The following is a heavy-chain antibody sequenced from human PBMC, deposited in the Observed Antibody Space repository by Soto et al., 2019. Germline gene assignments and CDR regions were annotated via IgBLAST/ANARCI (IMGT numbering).Heavy chain of an antibody. CDR3: ARTGPDYYYGMYF. Sequence: GGSLRLSCSASGFTFSNYDMVWVRQAPGKGLVWVSRINSDGSSTTYADSVKGRFTFSRDNAKNTLYVQMNSLRAEDAAVYYCARTGPDYYYGMYFWGQGTTVTVSS. CDR1: GFTFSNYD. V-gene: IGHV3-74*01. J-gene: IGHJ6*02. CDR2: INSDGSST.